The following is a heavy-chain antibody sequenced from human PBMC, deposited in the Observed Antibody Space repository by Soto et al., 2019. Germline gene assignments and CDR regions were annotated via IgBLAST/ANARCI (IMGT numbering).Heavy chain of an antibody. CDR3: ATEKRTGRILVDY. Sequence: GGSLRLSCAASGFTFSSYSMNWVRQAPGKGLEWVSSISSSSSYIYYADSVKGRFTISRDNAKNSLYLQMNSLRAEDTAVYYCATEKRTGRILVDYWGQGTLVTVSS. V-gene: IGHV3-21*01. D-gene: IGHD1-1*01. J-gene: IGHJ4*02. CDR1: GFTFSSYS. CDR2: ISSSSSYI.